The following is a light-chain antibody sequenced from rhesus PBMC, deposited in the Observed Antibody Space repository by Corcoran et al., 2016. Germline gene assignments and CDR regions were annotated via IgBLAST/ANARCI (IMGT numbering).Light chain of an antibody. Sequence: AAQTQSPSVSGSPGQSVTLSCTGTSSDIGGYNRVSWYQQHPGKAPKHRIYDVRKRPSGVSDRFSGSTSGNTASLTITGLQAGVEADYYFSSYASSSTYIFGAGTRLTVL. J-gene: IGLJ1*01. CDR1: SSDIGGYNR. CDR2: DVR. V-gene: IGLV2-13*01. CDR3: SSYASSSTYI.